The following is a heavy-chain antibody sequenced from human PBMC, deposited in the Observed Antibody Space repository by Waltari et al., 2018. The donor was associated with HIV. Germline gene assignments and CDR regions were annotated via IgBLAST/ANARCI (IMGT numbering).Heavy chain of an antibody. Sequence: EVQLLESGGGLVQPGGSLRLYCAASGFTFSSSAMSWVRPAPGKGLEWVSAISGSGGSTYYADSVKGRFTISRDNSKNTLYLQMNSLRAEDTAVYYCATRLANCSGGSCYFPLDYWGQGTLVTVSS. CDR2: ISGSGGST. CDR1: GFTFSSSA. V-gene: IGHV3-23*01. J-gene: IGHJ4*02. CDR3: ATRLANCSGGSCYFPLDY. D-gene: IGHD2-15*01.